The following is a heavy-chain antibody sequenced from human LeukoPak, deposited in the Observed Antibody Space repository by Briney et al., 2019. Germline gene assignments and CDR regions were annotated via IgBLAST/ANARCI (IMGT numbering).Heavy chain of an antibody. CDR3: ARARQYYDFWSGDFDY. Sequence: SETLSLTCTISGGSISSSSYYWGWIRQPPGKGLEWIGSIYYSGSTYYNPSLKSRVTVSVGTSKNQFSLKLSSVTAADTAVYYCARARQYYDFWSGDFDYWGQGTLVTVSS. CDR2: IYYSGST. V-gene: IGHV4-39*07. J-gene: IGHJ4*02. D-gene: IGHD3-3*01. CDR1: GGSISSSSYY.